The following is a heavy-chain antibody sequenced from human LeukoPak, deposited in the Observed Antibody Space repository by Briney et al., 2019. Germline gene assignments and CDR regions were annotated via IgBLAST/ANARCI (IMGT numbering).Heavy chain of an antibody. CDR3: TTVSIEIDSLQGYDY. CDR2: IKSKTDGGTT. Sequence: PGGSLRLSCAASGFTFSSYGMHWVRQAPGKGLEWVGRIKSKTDGGTTDYAAPVKGRFTISRDDSKNTLYLQMNSLKTEDTAVYYCTTVSIEIDSLQGYDYWGQGTLVTVSS. J-gene: IGHJ4*02. CDR1: GFTFSSYG. V-gene: IGHV3-15*07. D-gene: IGHD5-24*01.